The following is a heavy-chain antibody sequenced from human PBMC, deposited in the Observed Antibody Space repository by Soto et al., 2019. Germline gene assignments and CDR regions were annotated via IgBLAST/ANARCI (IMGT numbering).Heavy chain of an antibody. Sequence: SETLSLTCTVSGGSISTNSYYWGWIRQPPGEGLKWIASISYTGSTYHNPSLKSRVTLSVDTSKNQFSLSLNSVTAADTAVYYCARRLYYDSSGFEGGGMDVWGQGTTVTVSS. V-gene: IGHV4-39*01. CDR3: ARRLYYDSSGFEGGGMDV. D-gene: IGHD3-22*01. J-gene: IGHJ6*02. CDR1: GGSISTNSYY. CDR2: ISYTGST.